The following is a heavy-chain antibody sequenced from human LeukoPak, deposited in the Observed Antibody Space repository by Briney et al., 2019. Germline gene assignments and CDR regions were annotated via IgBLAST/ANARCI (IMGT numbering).Heavy chain of an antibody. CDR1: GVTFSSYT. CDR3: AYGEGDY. D-gene: IGHD4-17*01. J-gene: IGHJ4*02. CDR2: IISSSGDI. Sequence: GGSLRLSCAASGVTFSSYTMNWVREAPGKGLECVSSIISSSGDIYYADSVKGRFTMYRANAKKSLYLQMNSLRAVHTAVSYCAYGEGDYWGQGTLVTVS. V-gene: IGHV3-21*01.